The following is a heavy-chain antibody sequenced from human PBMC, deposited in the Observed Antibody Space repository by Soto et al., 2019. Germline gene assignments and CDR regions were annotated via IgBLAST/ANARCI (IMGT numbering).Heavy chain of an antibody. V-gene: IGHV1-69*13. CDR1: GGTFSSYA. Sequence: SVKVSCKASGGTFSSYAISWVRQAPGQGLEWMGGIIPIFGTANYAQKFQGRVTITADESTSTAYMELSSLRSEDTAVYYCARVGQLWSDYFDYWGQGTLVTVSS. D-gene: IGHD5-18*01. CDR3: ARVGQLWSDYFDY. J-gene: IGHJ4*02. CDR2: IIPIFGTA.